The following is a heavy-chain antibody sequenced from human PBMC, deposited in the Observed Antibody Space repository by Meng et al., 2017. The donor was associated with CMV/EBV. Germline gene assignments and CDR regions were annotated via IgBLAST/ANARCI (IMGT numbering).Heavy chain of an antibody. Sequence: SGFTFSSYSMSWVRQAPGKGLEWVSSISSSSSYIYYADSVKGRFTITRDNAKNSLYLQMNSLRAEDTAVYYCARAGGGSGSYPFDYWGQGTLVTVSS. CDR3: ARAGGGSGSYPFDY. CDR1: GFTFSSYS. D-gene: IGHD1-26*01. J-gene: IGHJ4*02. CDR2: ISSSSSYI. V-gene: IGHV3-21*01.